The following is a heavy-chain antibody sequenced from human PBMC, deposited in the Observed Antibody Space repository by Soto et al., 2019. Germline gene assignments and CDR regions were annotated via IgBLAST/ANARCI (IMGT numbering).Heavy chain of an antibody. CDR2: ISSSSSYI. V-gene: IGHV3-21*01. Sequence: GGSLRLSCAASGFTFSSYSMNWVRQAPGKGLEWVSSISSSSSYIYYADSVKGRFTISRDNAKNSLYLQMNSLRAEDTAVYYCARENYSYSSSSDWFDPWGQGTLVTV. CDR1: GFTFSSYS. D-gene: IGHD6-6*01. CDR3: ARENYSYSSSSDWFDP. J-gene: IGHJ5*02.